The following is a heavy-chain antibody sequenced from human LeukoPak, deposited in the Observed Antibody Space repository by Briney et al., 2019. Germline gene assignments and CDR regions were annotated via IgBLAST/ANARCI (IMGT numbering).Heavy chain of an antibody. J-gene: IGHJ4*02. CDR1: GITLSNYG. D-gene: IGHD2-21*01. Sequence: GGSLRLSCAVSGITLSNYGMSWVRQTPGKGLSWVAGISDSGGRTNYADSVKGRFTISRDNPKNTLYLQMNSLRAEDTAVYFCAKRGVVIRVDSWGQGALVTVSS. CDR3: AKRGVVIRVDS. V-gene: IGHV3-23*01. CDR2: ISDSGGRT.